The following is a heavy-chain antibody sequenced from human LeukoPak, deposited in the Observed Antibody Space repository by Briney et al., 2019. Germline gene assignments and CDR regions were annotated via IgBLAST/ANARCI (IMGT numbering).Heavy chain of an antibody. CDR1: GFTFDDYA. CDR3: ARDEVVPSYYYIDV. D-gene: IGHD2-2*01. V-gene: IGHV3-9*01. CDR2: ISWNSGSM. J-gene: IGHJ6*03. Sequence: GGSLRLSCAASGFTFDDYAMHWVRQAPGKGPEWVSGISWNSGSMDYADSVKGRFTISRDNAKNTLYLQMNSLIAEDTAVYYCARDEVVPSYYYIDVWGKGTTVTVSS.